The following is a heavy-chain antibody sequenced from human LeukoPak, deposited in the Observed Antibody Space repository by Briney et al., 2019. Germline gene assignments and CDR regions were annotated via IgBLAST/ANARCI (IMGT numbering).Heavy chain of an antibody. CDR2: IYSGGTT. V-gene: IGHV3-53*01. D-gene: IGHD2-2*01. CDR1: GFTVSSNY. J-gene: IGHJ4*02. Sequence: GGSLRLSCAASGFTVSSNYMSWVRQAPGKGLEWVSIIYSGGTTYYADSVKGRFTISGDNSKNTLYLQMNSLRAEDTAVYYCARAVGGYYFDYWGQGTLVTVSS. CDR3: ARAVGGYYFDY.